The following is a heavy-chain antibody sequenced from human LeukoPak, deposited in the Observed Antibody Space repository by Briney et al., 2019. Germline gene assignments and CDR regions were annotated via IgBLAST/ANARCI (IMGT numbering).Heavy chain of an antibody. D-gene: IGHD3-22*01. J-gene: IGHJ3*02. CDR1: GYTFTNYG. Sequence: ASVKVSCKASGYTFTNYGIIWVRQAPGQGLEWMGWISAYNGNTNYAQNLQGRVTMTTDTSTTTAYVELRSLRYEDTAVYYCATPGDSSGYAFDIWGQGTMVTVSS. CDR2: ISAYNGNT. CDR3: ATPGDSSGYAFDI. V-gene: IGHV1-18*01.